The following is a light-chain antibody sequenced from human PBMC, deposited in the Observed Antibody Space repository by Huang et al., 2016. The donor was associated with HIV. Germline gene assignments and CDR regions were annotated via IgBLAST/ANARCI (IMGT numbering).Light chain of an antibody. V-gene: IGKV1-39*01. Sequence: DLQMTQSPSSLSASVGDRVIITCRASQSVSQYLNWYQQMPGKAPKLLIYGASTLRGGVASRFSGSGSATEFTLTISSLQPEDAAAYYCQQSYRIPRTFGQGTSLEI. CDR3: QQSYRIPRT. J-gene: IGKJ2*02. CDR1: QSVSQY. CDR2: GAS.